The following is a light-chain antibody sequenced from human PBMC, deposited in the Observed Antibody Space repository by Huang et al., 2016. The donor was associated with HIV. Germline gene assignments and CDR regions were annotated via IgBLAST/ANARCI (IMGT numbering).Light chain of an antibody. CDR1: QSLVHSDGNTY. CDR3: MQNTHWPPT. CDR2: MVS. J-gene: IGKJ1*01. Sequence: DVVLTQSPLSLPVTLGQPASISCRSSQSLVHSDGNTYLNWFQQRPGQSPRRLIFMVSNRDSGVPDRFSGSGSGTDFTLEISRVEAEDVGVYYCMQNTHWPPTFGQGTKVEIK. V-gene: IGKV2-30*02.